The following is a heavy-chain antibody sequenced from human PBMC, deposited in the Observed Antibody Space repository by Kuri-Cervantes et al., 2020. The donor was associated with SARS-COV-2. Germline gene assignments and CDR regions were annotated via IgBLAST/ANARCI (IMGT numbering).Heavy chain of an antibody. Sequence: SETLSLTCAVYGGSFSGYQWSWIRQTPGMGLEWIGQINDSGATNYNPSPKSRVIVSMDKSKNQFSLKLSSVTAADMAVHYCARGVPGYWGQGSLVTVSS. D-gene: IGHD6-6*01. CDR3: ARGVPGY. J-gene: IGHJ4*02. CDR2: INDSGAT. V-gene: IGHV4-34*01. CDR1: GGSFSGYQ.